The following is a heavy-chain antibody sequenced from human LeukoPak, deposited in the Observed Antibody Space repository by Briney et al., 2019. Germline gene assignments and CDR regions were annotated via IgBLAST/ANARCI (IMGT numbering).Heavy chain of an antibody. J-gene: IGHJ4*02. CDR1: GGSISSSSYY. D-gene: IGHD6-6*01. CDR3: ARRSRIAAPQVDY. CDR2: IYYSGST. Sequence: SETLSLTCTVSGGSISSSSYYWGWIRQPPGKGLEWIGSIYYSGSTYYNPSLKSRVTISVDTSKNQFSLKLSSVTAADTAVYYCARRSRIAAPQVDYWGQGTLVTVSS. V-gene: IGHV4-39*01.